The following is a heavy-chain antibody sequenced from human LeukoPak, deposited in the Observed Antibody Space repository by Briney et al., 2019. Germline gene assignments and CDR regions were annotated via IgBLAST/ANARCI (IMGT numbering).Heavy chain of an antibody. CDR3: ARGQARLAWFDP. J-gene: IGHJ5*02. CDR2: FYHSGIT. CDR1: GYSISSGYF. Sequence: SETLSLTCTVSGYSISSGYFWGWSRQPPGKGLEWIGSFYHSGITYYKPSLKSRVTISLDTSKNQFSLKLRSVTAADTAVYYCARGQARLAWFDPWGQGTLVTVSS. D-gene: IGHD6-19*01. V-gene: IGHV4-38-2*02.